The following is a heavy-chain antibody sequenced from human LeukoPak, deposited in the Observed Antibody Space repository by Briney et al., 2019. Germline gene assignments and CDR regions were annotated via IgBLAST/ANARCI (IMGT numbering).Heavy chain of an antibody. Sequence: GGSLRLSCAASGFXFSDYYMSWIRQAPGKGLEWISYISSGSSYTNYADSVKGRFTISRDNAKNSLYLQMNSLRAEDTAVYYCARGGGTDWFDPWGQGTLVTVSS. V-gene: IGHV3-11*05. J-gene: IGHJ5*02. CDR3: ARGGGTDWFDP. CDR1: GFXFSDYY. CDR2: ISSGSSYT. D-gene: IGHD4-23*01.